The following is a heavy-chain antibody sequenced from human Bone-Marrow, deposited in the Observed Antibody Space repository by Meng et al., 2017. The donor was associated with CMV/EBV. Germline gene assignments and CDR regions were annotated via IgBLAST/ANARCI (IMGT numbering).Heavy chain of an antibody. CDR3: ARSREAAFAI. CDR2: IKQDGSEK. CDR1: GFTFSSYW. V-gene: IGHV3-7*01. Sequence: GESLKISCATSGFTFSSYWMSWVRQAPGKGLEWVANIKQDGSEKYYVDSVKGRFTISRDNDKNSLYLQMNSLRAEDTAVYYCARSREAAFAIWGQGTMVTVSS. J-gene: IGHJ3*02.